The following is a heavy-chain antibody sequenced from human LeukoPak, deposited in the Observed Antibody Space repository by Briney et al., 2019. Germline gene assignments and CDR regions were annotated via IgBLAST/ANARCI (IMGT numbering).Heavy chain of an antibody. CDR2: ISYDGSNK. D-gene: IGHD3-10*01. CDR3: ARGHGGGYDY. V-gene: IGHV3-30-3*01. J-gene: IGHJ4*02. Sequence: GGSLRLSCAASGFTFSSYAMHWVRQAPGKGLEGVAVISYDGSNKYYADSVKGRFTISRDNSKNTLYLQMNSLRAEDTAVYYCARGHGGGYDYWGQGTLVTVSS. CDR1: GFTFSSYA.